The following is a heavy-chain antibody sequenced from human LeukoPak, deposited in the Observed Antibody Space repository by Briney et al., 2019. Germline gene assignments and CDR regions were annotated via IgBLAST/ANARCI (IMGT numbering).Heavy chain of an antibody. CDR2: IIPIFGTA. CDR3: ARRGITMVRGVITNYYYYYMDV. J-gene: IGHJ6*03. CDR1: GGTFSSYA. D-gene: IGHD3-10*01. Sequence: ASVKVSCKASGGTFSSYAISWVRQAPGQGLEWMGGIIPIFGTANYAQKFQGRVTITADESTSTAYMELSSLRSEDTAVYYCARRGITMVRGVITNYYYYYMDVWGKGTTVTVSS. V-gene: IGHV1-69*01.